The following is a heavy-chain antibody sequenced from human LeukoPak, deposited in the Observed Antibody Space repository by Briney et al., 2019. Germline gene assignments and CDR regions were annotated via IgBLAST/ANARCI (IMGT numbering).Heavy chain of an antibody. V-gene: IGHV1-18*01. D-gene: IGHD3-10*01. CDR3: ARESGTEGLWFGELLFPRYNWFDP. J-gene: IGHJ5*02. CDR2: ISAHDGTR. CDR1: GYNFIGYG. Sequence: ASVKVSCKASGYNFIGYGITWVRQAPGQGLEWMGWISAHDGTRNYALKHEDRVTMTTDTSTSTAYMELRGLRSDDTAVYYCARESGTEGLWFGELLFPRYNWFDPWGQGTLVTVSS.